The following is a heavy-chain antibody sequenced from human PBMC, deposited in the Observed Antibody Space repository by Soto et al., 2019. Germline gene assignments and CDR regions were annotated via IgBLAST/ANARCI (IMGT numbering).Heavy chain of an antibody. Sequence: QVQLQQSGPGQVKPSQTLSLTCTVSGDSISSDYYHWTWIRQSPGKGLEWIGYIHHSGSILYNPSLKSRVTISVDTSKNQFSLHLTSVTAADTAVYFCAREDDGGDSLDVWGQGTTVTVSS. CDR2: IHHSGSI. CDR3: AREDDGGDSLDV. J-gene: IGHJ6*02. D-gene: IGHD2-21*02. V-gene: IGHV4-30-4*08. CDR1: GDSISSDYYH.